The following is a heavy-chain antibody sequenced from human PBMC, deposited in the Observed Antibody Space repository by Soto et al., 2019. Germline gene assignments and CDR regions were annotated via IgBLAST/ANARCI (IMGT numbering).Heavy chain of an antibody. V-gene: IGHV4-59*08. D-gene: IGHD1-26*01. CDR1: GGSISSYY. J-gene: IGHJ4*02. CDR2: IYYSGNT. Sequence: PSETLSLTCTVSGGSISSYYWSWIRQPPGKGLEWIGVIYYSGNTYYNPSLKCRFSISVDTSKNQFSLQLSSLTVADTAVYYCARRYGGNFDYWGQGTLVT. CDR3: ARRYGGNFDY.